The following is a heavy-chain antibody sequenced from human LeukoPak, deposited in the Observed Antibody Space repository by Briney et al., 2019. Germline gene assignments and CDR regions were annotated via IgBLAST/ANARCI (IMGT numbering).Heavy chain of an antibody. V-gene: IGHV3-23*01. Sequence: GGPLRLSCAASGFTFSSYAMSWVRQAPGKGLEWVSLISGGRTYYADSVKGRFTISRDTSKNTLYLQMYSLRAEDTAVYYCAKDHYSNSGSFDYWGQGTLATVSS. CDR1: GFTFSSYA. CDR3: AKDHYSNSGSFDY. J-gene: IGHJ4*02. D-gene: IGHD4-4*01. CDR2: ISGGRT.